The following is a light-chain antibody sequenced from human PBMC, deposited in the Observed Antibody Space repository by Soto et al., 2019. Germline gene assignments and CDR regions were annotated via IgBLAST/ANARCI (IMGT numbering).Light chain of an antibody. CDR3: QQYHSYSRT. Sequence: DIQMTQSPSTLSASVGDRVTITCRASQTIFSWLAWYQQKPGTPPKLLIYKASTLQSGVPSRFSGSGSETEFTLTISSLQPDDIATYYCQQYHSYSRTFGQGTKVDIK. V-gene: IGKV1-5*03. CDR1: QTIFSW. CDR2: KAS. J-gene: IGKJ1*01.